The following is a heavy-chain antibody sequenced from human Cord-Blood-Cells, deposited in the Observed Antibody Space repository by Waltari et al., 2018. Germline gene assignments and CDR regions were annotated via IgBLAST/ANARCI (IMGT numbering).Heavy chain of an antibody. J-gene: IGHJ3*02. Sequence: QVQLQESGPGLVKPSETLSLTCTVSGYSISSGYYWGWIRQPPGKGLEWIGSIYHSGRTYDTPSLKSRVTISVDTSKNQFSLKLSSVTAADTAVYYCASIAARDAFDIWGQGTMVTVSS. CDR3: ASIAARDAFDI. V-gene: IGHV4-38-2*02. CDR2: IYHSGRT. D-gene: IGHD6-6*01. CDR1: GYSISSGYY.